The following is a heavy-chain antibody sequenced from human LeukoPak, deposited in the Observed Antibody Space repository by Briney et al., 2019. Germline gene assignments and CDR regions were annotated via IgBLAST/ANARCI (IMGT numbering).Heavy chain of an antibody. J-gene: IGHJ5*02. V-gene: IGHV1-18*01. CDR1: GYTFTSYG. CDR2: ISAYNGNT. D-gene: IGHD3-3*01. Sequence: ASVTVSCKASGYTFTSYGISWVRQAPGQGLEWMGWISAYNGNTNYAQKLQGRVTMTTDTSTSTAYMELRSLRSDDTAVYYCARDTPGLTIFGDDNWFDPWGQGTLVTVSS. CDR3: ARDTPGLTIFGDDNWFDP.